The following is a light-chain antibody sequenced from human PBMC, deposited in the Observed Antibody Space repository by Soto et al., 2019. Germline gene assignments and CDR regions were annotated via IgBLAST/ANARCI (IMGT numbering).Light chain of an antibody. V-gene: IGKV2-28*01. J-gene: IGKJ2*01. CDR2: STS. CDR3: MQVLQTPHT. CDR1: QSLLHTNGFHY. Sequence: DIVMTQSPLSLPVTPGESASISCTSSQSLLHTNGFHYVDWYLQKPGQSPQFVICSTSNRASGVPDRFSGGGSGTDFTLTISRVEPEDVGVYYCMQVLQTPHTFGQGTKLEI.